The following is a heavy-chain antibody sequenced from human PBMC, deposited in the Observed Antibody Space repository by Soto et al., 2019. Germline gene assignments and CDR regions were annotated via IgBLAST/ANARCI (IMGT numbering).Heavy chain of an antibody. CDR3: ARSRAYYYDSSGLLFDY. Sequence: QVQLQESGPGLVKPSQTLSLTCTVSGGSISSGDYYWTWIRQPQGKGLEWIGYIYYSGSSYYNPSLKSRVTISVDTSKNQFSLKLSSVTAADTAVYYCARSRAYYYDSSGLLFDYWGQGTLVTVSS. CDR1: GGSISSGDYY. D-gene: IGHD3-22*01. J-gene: IGHJ4*02. V-gene: IGHV4-30-4*01. CDR2: IYYSGSS.